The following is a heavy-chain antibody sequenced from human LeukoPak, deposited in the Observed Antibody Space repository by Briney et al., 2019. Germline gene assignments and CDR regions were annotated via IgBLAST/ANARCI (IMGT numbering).Heavy chain of an antibody. CDR3: ARVSPLDTAMVDY. D-gene: IGHD5-18*01. J-gene: IGHJ4*02. CDR2: IYYSGST. CDR1: GGSISSSSYY. V-gene: IGHV4-39*07. Sequence: SETLSLTCTVSGGSISSSSYYWGWIRQPPGKGLEWIGSIYYSGSTYYNPSLKSRVTISVDTSKNRFSLKLSSVTAADTAVYYCARVSPLDTAMVDYWGQGTLVTVSS.